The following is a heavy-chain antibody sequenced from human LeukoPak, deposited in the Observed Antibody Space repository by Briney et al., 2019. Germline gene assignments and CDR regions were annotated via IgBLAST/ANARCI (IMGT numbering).Heavy chain of an antibody. J-gene: IGHJ3*02. D-gene: IGHD2-15*01. Sequence: SETLSLTCAAYGGSFSGYYWSWIRQPPGKGLEWIGEINHSGSTNYNPSLKSRVTISVDTSKNQFSLKLSSVTAADTAVYYCASRYCSGGSCASDAFDIWGQGTMVTVSS. CDR2: INHSGST. CDR3: ASRYCSGGSCASDAFDI. V-gene: IGHV4-34*01. CDR1: GGSFSGYY.